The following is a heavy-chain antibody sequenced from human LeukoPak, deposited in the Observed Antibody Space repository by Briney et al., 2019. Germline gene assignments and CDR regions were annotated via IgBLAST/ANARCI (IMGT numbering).Heavy chain of an antibody. J-gene: IGHJ6*04. V-gene: IGHV1-18*01. D-gene: IGHD6-13*01. CDR3: GREEEGQQLLDV. CDR1: GYTFTSYG. Sequence: GASVKVSCKASGYTFTSYGISWVRQAPGQGLEWMGWISAYNGNTNYAQKLQGRVTMTTDTSTSTAYMELRSLRSEDTAVYYCGREEEGQQLLDVWGKGTTVTVSS. CDR2: ISAYNGNT.